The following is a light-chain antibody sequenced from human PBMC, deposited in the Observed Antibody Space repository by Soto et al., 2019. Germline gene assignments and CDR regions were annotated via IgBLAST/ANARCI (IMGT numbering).Light chain of an antibody. Sequence: DIQMTQSPSTLSAFVGDRVTITCRASQSINTWLAWYQQKPGKVPKLLIYKVSTLGSGVPSRFTGSGSGKEFTLTISSLQPDDVANHYCQQYNSYWTFGQGTKVEIK. CDR3: QQYNSYWT. J-gene: IGKJ1*01. CDR2: KVS. V-gene: IGKV1-5*03. CDR1: QSINTW.